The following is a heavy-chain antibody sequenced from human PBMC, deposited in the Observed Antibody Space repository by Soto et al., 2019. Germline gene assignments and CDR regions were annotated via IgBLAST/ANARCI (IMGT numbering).Heavy chain of an antibody. J-gene: IGHJ5*02. Sequence: SETLSLTCAVSGGSISSSNWWSWVRQPPGEGLEWIGEIYHSGSTNYNPSLKSRVTISVDKSKNQFSLKLSSVTAADTAVYYCARVWTTVTNWFDPWGQGTLVTVSS. CDR3: ARVWTTVTNWFDP. V-gene: IGHV4-4*02. CDR2: IYHSGST. CDR1: GGSISSSNW. D-gene: IGHD4-17*01.